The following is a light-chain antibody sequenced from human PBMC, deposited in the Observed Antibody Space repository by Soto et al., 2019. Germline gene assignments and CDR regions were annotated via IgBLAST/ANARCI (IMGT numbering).Light chain of an antibody. CDR3: QSYDSSLRAVV. V-gene: IGLV1-40*01. Sequence: QSVLTQPPSVPGAPGQRVTISCSGSTSNIGAGYDVHWYQHLPGTAPKILIYENVNRPSGVPDRFSGSKSGTSGSLAITGLQAEDEADYYCQSYDSSLRAVVFGGGTKLTVL. CDR1: TSNIGAGYD. J-gene: IGLJ2*01. CDR2: ENV.